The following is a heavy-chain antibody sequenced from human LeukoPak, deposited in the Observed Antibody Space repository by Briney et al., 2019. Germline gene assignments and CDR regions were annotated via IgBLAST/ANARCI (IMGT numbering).Heavy chain of an antibody. D-gene: IGHD2-2*01. CDR1: GYTFTSYG. J-gene: IGHJ3*02. CDR2: ISAYNGNT. CDR3: ARWSWRCSSTSCYQGAFDI. V-gene: IGHV1-18*01. Sequence: GASVKVSCKASGYTFTSYGISWVRQAPGQGLEWMGWISAYNGNTNYAQKLQGRVTMTTDTSTSTAYMELRSLRSDDTAVYYCARWSWRCSSTSCYQGAFDIWGQGTMVTVSS.